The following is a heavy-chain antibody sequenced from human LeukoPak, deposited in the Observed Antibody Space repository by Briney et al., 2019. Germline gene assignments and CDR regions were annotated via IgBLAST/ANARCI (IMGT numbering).Heavy chain of an antibody. V-gene: IGHV3-30*04. Sequence: GGSLRLSCAASGFTFSNFAMHWVRQAPGKGLEWVAVVSSDGSKKYYADSVKGRFTISRDNAKNPLYLQMNSLRIEDTTLYYCARDRFYSSGTFFDSWGRGALVTVSS. CDR2: VSSDGSKK. CDR1: GFTFSNFA. CDR3: ARDRFYSSGTFFDS. D-gene: IGHD3-10*01. J-gene: IGHJ4*02.